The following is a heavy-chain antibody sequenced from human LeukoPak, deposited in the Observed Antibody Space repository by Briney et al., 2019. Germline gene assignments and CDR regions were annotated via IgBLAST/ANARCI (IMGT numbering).Heavy chain of an antibody. D-gene: IGHD2-15*01. CDR3: ARGPRYCSGGSCSRNYYYYMDV. CDR2: INHSGST. J-gene: IGHJ6*03. CDR1: GGSFSGYY. V-gene: IGHV4-34*01. Sequence: SETLSLTCAVYGGSFSGYYWSWIRQPPGKGLEWIGEINHSGSTNYNPSLKSRVTISVDTTKNQFSLMLSSVTAADTAVYYCARGPRYCSGGSCSRNYYYYMDVWGKGTTVTVSS.